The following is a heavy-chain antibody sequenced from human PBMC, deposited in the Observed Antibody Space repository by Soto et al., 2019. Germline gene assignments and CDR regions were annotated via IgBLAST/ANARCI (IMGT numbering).Heavy chain of an antibody. CDR3: ARTMDPWCCFDS. CDR1: GDTFSSYA. J-gene: IGHJ5*01. D-gene: IGHD3-10*01. CDR2: IIPIFGTA. Sequence: QVQLVQSGAEVKKPGSSVKVSCKASGDTFSSYAISWVRQSPGHGLGWMGGIIPIFGTANYAQKFQGRVTITADESTSTAYMELSSLRSEDTAVYYCARTMDPWCCFDSWGQGTLVTVSS. V-gene: IGHV1-69*01.